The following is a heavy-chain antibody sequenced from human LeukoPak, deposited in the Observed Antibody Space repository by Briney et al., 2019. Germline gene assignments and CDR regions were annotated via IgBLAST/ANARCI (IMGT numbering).Heavy chain of an antibody. J-gene: IGHJ4*02. D-gene: IGHD6-19*01. CDR2: ISGSGGST. V-gene: IGHV3-23*01. CDR1: GFTFSSYA. Sequence: GGSLRLSCAASGFTFSSYAMSWVRQASGKGLEWVSTISGSGGSTYYADSVRGRFTISRDNSKNTLYLQMNSLRAEDTAVYYCANNGGVAVAGSFDYWGQGTLVTVSS. CDR3: ANNGGVAVAGSFDY.